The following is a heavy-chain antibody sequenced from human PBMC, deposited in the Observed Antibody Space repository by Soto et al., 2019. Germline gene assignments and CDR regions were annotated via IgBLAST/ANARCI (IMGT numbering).Heavy chain of an antibody. CDR2: IYYSGST. CDR1: GGSISSGGYY. D-gene: IGHD2-2*01. CDR3: ARGPRGPAAIFYYYYGMDV. J-gene: IGHJ6*02. V-gene: IGHV4-31*03. Sequence: PSETLSLTCTVSGGSISSGGYYWTWIRQHPGKGLEWIGYIYYSGSTYYNPSLKSRVTISVDTSKNQFSLKLSSVTAADTAVYYCARGPRGPAAIFYYYYGMDVWGQGTTVTVSS.